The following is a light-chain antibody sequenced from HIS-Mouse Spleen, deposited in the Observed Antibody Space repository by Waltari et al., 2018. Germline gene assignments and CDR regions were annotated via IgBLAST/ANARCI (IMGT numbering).Light chain of an antibody. CDR1: QSVSSH. CDR2: GVS. V-gene: IGKV3-15*01. Sequence: EIVMTRSPATLSVSPEERAALSCRASQSVSSHLAWYQQKPGQAHRLPIYGVSTRATGTPARFSGSGSGTELTFTISSMQSEAFAVSYCQQYNNWPFTFGPGTKVDIK. CDR3: QQYNNWPFT. J-gene: IGKJ3*01.